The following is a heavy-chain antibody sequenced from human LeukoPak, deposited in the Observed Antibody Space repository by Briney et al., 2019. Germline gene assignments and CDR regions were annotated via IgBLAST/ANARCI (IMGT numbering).Heavy chain of an antibody. CDR2: INPDSGGT. D-gene: IGHD1-26*01. CDR1: GYTFTGYY. J-gene: IGHJ3*02. CDR3: ARGRKYSGRTEAFDI. Sequence: ASVKVSCKASGYTFTGYYMHWVRQAPGQGLEWMGWINPDSGGTNYAQKFQGRVTMTRDTSISTAYMELSRLRSDDTAVYYCARGRKYSGRTEAFDIWGQGTMVTVSS. V-gene: IGHV1-2*02.